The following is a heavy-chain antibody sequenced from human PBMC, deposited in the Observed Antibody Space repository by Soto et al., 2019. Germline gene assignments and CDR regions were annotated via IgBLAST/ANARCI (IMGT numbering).Heavy chain of an antibody. CDR3: ARSDTAMEIFDY. D-gene: IGHD5-18*01. CDR2: FDPEDDDT. J-gene: IGHJ4*02. V-gene: IGHV1-24*01. CDR1: GNTLTELS. Sequence: GASVKVSCKVSGNTLTELSMHWVRQAPGKGLEWMGGFDPEDDDTIYARKFQGRVIMTEDKSTDTAYMELSSLRSEDTAMYYCARSDTAMEIFDYWGQGTLVTVSS.